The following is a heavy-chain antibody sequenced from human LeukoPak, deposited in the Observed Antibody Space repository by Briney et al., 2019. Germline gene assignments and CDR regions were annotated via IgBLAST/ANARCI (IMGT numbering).Heavy chain of an antibody. CDR2: INHSGST. CDR3: ATLSR. J-gene: IGHJ4*02. CDR1: GGSFSGYH. Sequence: PSETLSLTCAVYGGSFSGYHWSWIRQPPGKGLEWIGEINHSGSTNYNPSLKSRVTISVDTSKNQFSLKLSSVTAADTAVYYCATLSRWGQGTLVTVSS. V-gene: IGHV4-34*01. D-gene: IGHD1-1*01.